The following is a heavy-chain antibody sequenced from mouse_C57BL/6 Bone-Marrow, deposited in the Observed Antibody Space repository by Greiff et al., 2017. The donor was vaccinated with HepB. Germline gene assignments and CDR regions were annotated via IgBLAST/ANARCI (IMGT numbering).Heavy chain of an antibody. V-gene: IGHV6-3*01. CDR3: TRDYYGSRFAY. J-gene: IGHJ3*01. CDR1: GFTFSNYW. D-gene: IGHD1-1*01. CDR2: IRLKSDNYAT. Sequence: EVKLVESGGGLVQPGGSMKLSCVASGFTFSNYWMNWVRQSPEKGLEWVAQIRLKSDNYATHYAESVQGRFTISRDDSKSSVYLQMNNLRAEDTGIYYCTRDYYGSRFAYWGQGTLVTVSA.